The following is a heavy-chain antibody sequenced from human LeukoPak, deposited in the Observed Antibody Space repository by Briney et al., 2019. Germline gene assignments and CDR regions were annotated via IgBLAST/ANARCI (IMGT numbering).Heavy chain of an antibody. CDR1: GGSISSYY. CDR3: ARGNSGSRYVWFDP. CDR2: IYYSGST. Sequence: KPSETLSLTCTVSGGSISSYYWSWLRQPPGKGLEWIGYIYYSGSTNYNPSLKSRVTISVDTSKNQFSLKLSSVTAADTAVYYCARGNSGSRYVWFDPWGQGTLVTVSS. J-gene: IGHJ5*02. D-gene: IGHD1-26*01. V-gene: IGHV4-59*01.